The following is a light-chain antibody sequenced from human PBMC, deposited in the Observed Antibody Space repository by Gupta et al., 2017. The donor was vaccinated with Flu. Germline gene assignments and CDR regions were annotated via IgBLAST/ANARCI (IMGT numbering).Light chain of an antibody. J-gene: IGLJ3*02. CDR2: DD. V-gene: IGLV6-57*01. Sequence: DDERPSGVPARFSGSIDTSSNAAALVIAGRRTEDEDDYYCQSDDGANWVFGGGTKLTVL. CDR3: QSDDGANWV.